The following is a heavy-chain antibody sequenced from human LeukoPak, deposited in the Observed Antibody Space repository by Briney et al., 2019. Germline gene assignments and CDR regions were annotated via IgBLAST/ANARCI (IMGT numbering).Heavy chain of an antibody. CDR2: IKSKTDGGTT. CDR3: TTDQGFGSYYYMDV. J-gene: IGHJ6*03. CDR1: GFTFSSYA. D-gene: IGHD3-10*01. V-gene: IGHV3-15*01. Sequence: PGGSLRLSCAASGFTFSSYAMSWVRQAPGKGLEWVGRIKSKTDGGTTDYAAPVKGRFTISRDDSKNTLYLQMNSLKTEDTAVYYCTTDQGFGSYYYMDVWGKGTTVTVSS.